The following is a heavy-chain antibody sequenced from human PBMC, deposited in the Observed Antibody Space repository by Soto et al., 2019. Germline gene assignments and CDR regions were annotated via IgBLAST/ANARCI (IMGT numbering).Heavy chain of an antibody. CDR1: GFTFSTYS. CDR3: ARDLQMATIRGGDY. J-gene: IGHJ4*02. CDR2: ISSTTTHI. D-gene: IGHD5-12*01. V-gene: IGHV3-21*06. Sequence: PGGSLRLSCKAPGFTFSTYSMNWVRQAPGRGLEWVSSISSTTTHILYADSVKGRFTISRDNGKNSLYLQMNSLRAEDTAVYYCARDLQMATIRGGDYWGQGTQVTVSS.